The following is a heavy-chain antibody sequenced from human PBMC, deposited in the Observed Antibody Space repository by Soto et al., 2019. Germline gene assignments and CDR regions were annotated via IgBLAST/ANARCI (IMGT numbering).Heavy chain of an antibody. Sequence: QITLKESGPTLVKPTQTLTLTCTFSGFSLSTTGVGVGWIRQPPGKALEWLALIYWDDDKRYNPSLKSRLTLTKDTSKNQVVLTMTIMDPVDTATYYCVQSRCGGDCLQSYSSHSYYGLDVWGQGTTVTVSS. V-gene: IGHV2-5*02. CDR1: GFSLSTTGVG. CDR3: VQSRCGGDCLQSYSSHSYYGLDV. CDR2: IYWDDDK. D-gene: IGHD2-21*01. J-gene: IGHJ6*02.